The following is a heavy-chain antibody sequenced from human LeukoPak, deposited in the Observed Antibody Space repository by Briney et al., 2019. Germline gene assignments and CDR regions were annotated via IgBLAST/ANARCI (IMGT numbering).Heavy chain of an antibody. D-gene: IGHD6-19*01. J-gene: IGHJ4*02. Sequence: GGSLRLSCAASGFTFSSYAMSWVRQAPGKGLEWVSSISSSSSYIYYADSVKGRFTISRDNAKNSLYLQMNSLRAEDTAVYYCARDPYSSGWYVGYYFDYWGQGTLVTVSS. CDR2: ISSSSSYI. CDR3: ARDPYSSGWYVGYYFDY. V-gene: IGHV3-21*01. CDR1: GFTFSSYA.